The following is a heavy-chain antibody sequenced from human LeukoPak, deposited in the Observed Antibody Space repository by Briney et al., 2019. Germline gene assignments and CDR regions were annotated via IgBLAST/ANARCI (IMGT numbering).Heavy chain of an antibody. D-gene: IGHD2-2*01. J-gene: IGHJ3*02. CDR1: GYTFTSYY. CDR2: INPSGGST. V-gene: IGHV1-46*01. Sequence: ASVTVSCTASGYTFTSYYMHWVRQAPGQGLEWMGIINPSGGSTSYAQKFQGRVTMTRDTSTSTVYMELSSLRSEATAVYYCARGYCSSTSCYGIRDAFDIWGQGTMVTVSS. CDR3: ARGYCSSTSCYGIRDAFDI.